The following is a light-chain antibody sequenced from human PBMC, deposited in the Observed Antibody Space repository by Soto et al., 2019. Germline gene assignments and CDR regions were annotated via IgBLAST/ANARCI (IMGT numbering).Light chain of an antibody. V-gene: IGKV3-15*01. Sequence: EIVMTQSPATLSVSPRERATLSCRASQSVSSNLAWYQQKPGQAPRLLIYGASTRATGIPARFSGSGSGTEFTLTISSLQSEDFAVYYRQQYNNWPPLTFGGGTKGDIK. CDR2: GAS. CDR1: QSVSSN. CDR3: QQYNNWPPLT. J-gene: IGKJ4*01.